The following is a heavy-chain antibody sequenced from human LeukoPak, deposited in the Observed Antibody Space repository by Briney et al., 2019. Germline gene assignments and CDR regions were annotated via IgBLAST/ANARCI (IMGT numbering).Heavy chain of an antibody. V-gene: IGHV1-69*13. D-gene: IGHD2-15*01. CDR2: IIPIFGTA. CDR3: ARVVRRAGSYSMVY. J-gene: IGHJ4*02. CDR1: GGTFSSYA. Sequence: ASVKVSCKASGGTFSSYAISWVRQAPGQGLEWVGGIIPIFGTANYAQRSQGGVTITADESTTTDYMELSSLRSEDTAVYYCARVVRRAGSYSMVYWGQGTLVTVSS.